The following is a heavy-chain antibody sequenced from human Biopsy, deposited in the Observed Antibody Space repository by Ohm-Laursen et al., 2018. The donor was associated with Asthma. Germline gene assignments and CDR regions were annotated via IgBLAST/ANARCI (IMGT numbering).Heavy chain of an antibody. D-gene: IGHD3-9*01. J-gene: IGHJ3*01. Sequence: ASVTASCTASGYNFISFAIHWVRQAPGQRLEWMGWVNTGNGGTKYSQKFQGRVTITRDTSASTAYMELRSLRSEDTATYYCARTYYDFLTGQVKDVFGVWGQGTMVTVSS. CDR3: ARTYYDFLTGQVKDVFGV. V-gene: IGHV1-3*04. CDR2: VNTGNGGT. CDR1: GYNFISFA.